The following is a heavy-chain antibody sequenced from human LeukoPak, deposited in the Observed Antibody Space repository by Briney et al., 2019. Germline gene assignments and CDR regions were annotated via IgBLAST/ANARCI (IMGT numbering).Heavy chain of an antibody. J-gene: IGHJ4*02. Sequence: GSLRLSCGASGFTFSNYWMHWVRQGPGKELVWISRINSDGSSTSYADSVKGRFTISRDNLKNTLYLQMNSLRAEDTALYYCARGGFGGYDSNFDYWGQGTLVTVSS. CDR3: ARGGFGGYDSNFDY. V-gene: IGHV3-74*01. D-gene: IGHD5-12*01. CDR1: GFTFSNYW. CDR2: INSDGSST.